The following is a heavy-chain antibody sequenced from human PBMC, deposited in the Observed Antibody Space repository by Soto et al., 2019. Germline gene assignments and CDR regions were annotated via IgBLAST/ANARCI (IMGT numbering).Heavy chain of an antibody. Sequence: QVQLVESGGGVVQPGRSLRLSCAASGFTFSSYGMHWVRQAPGKGLEWVAVIWYDGSNKYYADSVKGRFTISRDNSKNPLYRKMNSLRAEDTAVYYWARDWPPSWGQGPLVTVSS. CDR2: IWYDGSNK. CDR3: ARDWPPS. V-gene: IGHV3-33*01. J-gene: IGHJ5*02. CDR1: GFTFSSYG.